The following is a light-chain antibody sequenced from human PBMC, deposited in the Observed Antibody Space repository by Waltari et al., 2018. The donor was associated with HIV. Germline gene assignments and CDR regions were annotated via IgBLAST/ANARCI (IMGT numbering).Light chain of an antibody. CDR1: PPNLGIKT. CDR3: ASWDASLNGWV. CDR2: GNY. Sequence: QSVVTQPPSVSGTPGQPVTTSCSGRPPNLGIKTANWYQHLPGPAPKRLIYGNYQRPSGVPDRFSASKSGTSASLAISGLQSEDEADYYCASWDASLNGWVFGGGTKLTVL. J-gene: IGLJ3*02. V-gene: IGLV1-44*01.